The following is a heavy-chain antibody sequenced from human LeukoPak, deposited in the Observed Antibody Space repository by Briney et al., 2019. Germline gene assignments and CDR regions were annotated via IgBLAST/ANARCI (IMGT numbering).Heavy chain of an antibody. V-gene: IGHV3-23*01. CDR1: GFTFSSYA. Sequence: PGESLRLSCAASGFTFSSYAMTWVRQAPGKGLEWVSVISGSGDSSYYAGSVKGRFTISRDNSKNTMYLQMNSLRAEDTAVYYCARVLNYYDSSGYYFSYWGQGTLVTVSS. J-gene: IGHJ4*02. CDR2: ISGSGDSS. CDR3: ARVLNYYDSSGYYFSY. D-gene: IGHD3-22*01.